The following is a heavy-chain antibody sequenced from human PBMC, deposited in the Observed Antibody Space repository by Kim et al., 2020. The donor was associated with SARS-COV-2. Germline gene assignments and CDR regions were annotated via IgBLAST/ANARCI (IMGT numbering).Heavy chain of an antibody. V-gene: IGHV4-39*01. J-gene: IGHJ3*02. CDR3: ARDLYRIPAFDI. D-gene: IGHD2-21*01. Sequence: YYNPSRKSRVTISVDTSKNQFSLKLSSVTAADTAVYYCARDLYRIPAFDIWGQGTMVTVSS.